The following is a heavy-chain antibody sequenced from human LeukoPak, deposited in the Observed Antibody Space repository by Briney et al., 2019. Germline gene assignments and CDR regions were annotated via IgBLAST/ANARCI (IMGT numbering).Heavy chain of an antibody. CDR1: GDSISSSNYY. CDR3: ARHGQYYDSSGYYRFDQ. Sequence: SETLSLPCTVSGDSISSSNYYWGWIRQPPGKGLEWIASIYSRGNTYYNPSLKSRVTISVDTSKNQFSLKLTSVTAADTAVFYCARHGQYYDSSGYYRFDQWGQGTLVTVSS. CDR2: IYSRGNT. J-gene: IGHJ4*02. D-gene: IGHD3-22*01. V-gene: IGHV4-39*01.